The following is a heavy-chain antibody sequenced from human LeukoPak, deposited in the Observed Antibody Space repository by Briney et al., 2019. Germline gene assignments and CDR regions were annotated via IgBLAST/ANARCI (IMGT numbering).Heavy chain of an antibody. J-gene: IGHJ4*02. CDR2: IYYSGST. Sequence: SETLSLTCTVSGGSISSSSYYWGWIRQPPGTGLEWIGSIYYSGSTYYNPPLKSRVTISVDTSKNQFSLKLSSVTAADTAVYYCARVSLTFTIFGVVISNRFDYWGQGTLVTVSS. CDR1: GGSISSSSYY. CDR3: ARVSLTFTIFGVVISNRFDY. V-gene: IGHV4-39*07. D-gene: IGHD3-3*01.